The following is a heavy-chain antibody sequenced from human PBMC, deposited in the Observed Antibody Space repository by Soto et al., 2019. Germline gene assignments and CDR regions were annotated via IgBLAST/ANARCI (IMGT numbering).Heavy chain of an antibody. Sequence: GGSLRLSCAASGFTFSGYYITWVRQSPGRGLEWVGNIKQDGSEKYYVDSLKGRFSISRDNAKKSLYLQMNSLRVEDTAVYYCARGRSDDYFDYWGQGNLVTVSS. CDR1: GFTFSGYY. D-gene: IGHD2-15*01. CDR2: IKQDGSEK. V-gene: IGHV3-7*01. J-gene: IGHJ4*02. CDR3: ARGRSDDYFDY.